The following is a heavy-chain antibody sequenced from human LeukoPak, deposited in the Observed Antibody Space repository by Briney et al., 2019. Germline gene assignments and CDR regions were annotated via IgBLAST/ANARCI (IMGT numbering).Heavy chain of an antibody. CDR3: ARQTGYSSSWYGGGLGYMDV. V-gene: IGHV4-34*01. CDR2: ISHSGST. CDR1: GGSFSGYY. D-gene: IGHD6-13*01. J-gene: IGHJ6*03. Sequence: SETLSLTCAVYGGSFSGYYWSWIRQPPGKGLEWIGEISHSGSTNYNPSLKSRVTISVDTSKNQFSLKLSSVTAADTAVYYCARQTGYSSSWYGGGLGYMDVWGKGTTVTISS.